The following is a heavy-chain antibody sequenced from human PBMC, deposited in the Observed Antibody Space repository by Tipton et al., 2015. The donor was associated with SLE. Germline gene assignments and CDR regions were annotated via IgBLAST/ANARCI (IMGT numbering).Heavy chain of an antibody. Sequence: SLRLSCAASGFTFSSYAMSWVRQAPGKGLEWVSAISGSGGSTYYADSVKGRFTISRDNSKNTLYLQMNSLRAEDTAVYYCAKSYYDILTGYYKDYYYGMDVWGQGTTVTVSS. V-gene: IGHV3-23*01. CDR1: GFTFSSYA. D-gene: IGHD3-9*01. CDR3: AKSYYDILTGYYKDYYYGMDV. CDR2: ISGSGGST. J-gene: IGHJ6*02.